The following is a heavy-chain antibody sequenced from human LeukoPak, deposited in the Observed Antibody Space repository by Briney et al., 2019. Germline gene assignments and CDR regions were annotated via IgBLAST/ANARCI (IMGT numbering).Heavy chain of an antibody. Sequence: GGSLRLSCAASGFTFSDYYMSWIRQAPGKGLEWVSYISSSGSTIYYADSVKGRFTISRDNAKNSLYLQMNSLRAEDTAVYYCARDLRPYSSSPPYFDYWGQGTLVTVSS. CDR2: ISSSGSTI. CDR1: GFTFSDYY. V-gene: IGHV3-11*01. D-gene: IGHD6-6*01. CDR3: ARDLRPYSSSPPYFDY. J-gene: IGHJ4*02.